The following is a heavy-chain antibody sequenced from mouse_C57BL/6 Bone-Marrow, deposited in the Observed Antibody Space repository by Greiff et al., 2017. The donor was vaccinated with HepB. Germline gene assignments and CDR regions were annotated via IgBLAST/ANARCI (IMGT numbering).Heavy chain of an antibody. J-gene: IGHJ2*01. CDR3: ARDVYYGNYFDY. D-gene: IGHD2-1*01. Sequence: QVQLKESGPELVKPGASVKISCKASGYSFTSYYIHWVKQRPGQGLEWIGWIYPGSGNTKYNEKFKGKATLTADTSSSTAYMQLSSLTSEDSAVYYCARDVYYGNYFDYWGQGTTLTVSS. CDR2: IYPGSGNT. V-gene: IGHV1-66*01. CDR1: GYSFTSYY.